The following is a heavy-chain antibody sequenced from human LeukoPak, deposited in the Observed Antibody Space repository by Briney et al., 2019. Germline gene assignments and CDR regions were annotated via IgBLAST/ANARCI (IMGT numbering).Heavy chain of an antibody. Sequence: GGSLRLSCAASGFTFSTYRMNWVRQAPGKRLEWVSSIRSSSTYIYYADSVKGGFTISTDNAEDSLSLQMSSMRGEDTAVYYCARLRGSGYNYFDYWGQGTLVTVSS. J-gene: IGHJ4*02. D-gene: IGHD5-24*01. CDR2: IRSSSTYI. CDR1: GFTFSTYR. V-gene: IGHV3-21*01. CDR3: ARLRGSGYNYFDY.